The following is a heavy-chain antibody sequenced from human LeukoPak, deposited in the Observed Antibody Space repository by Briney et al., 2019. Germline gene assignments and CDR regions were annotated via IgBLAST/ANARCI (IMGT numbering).Heavy chain of an antibody. Sequence: PGGSLGPSCAASGFTFSSYAMSWVRQAPGKGLEWVSAISGSGGSTYYADSVKGRFTISRANSKNTLYLQMNSLRAEDTAVYYCAKVNSGYVPSDFDYWSQGSQVTVSS. J-gene: IGHJ4*02. CDR1: GFTFSSYA. CDR3: AKVNSGYVPSDFDY. D-gene: IGHD5-12*01. V-gene: IGHV3-23*01. CDR2: ISGSGGST.